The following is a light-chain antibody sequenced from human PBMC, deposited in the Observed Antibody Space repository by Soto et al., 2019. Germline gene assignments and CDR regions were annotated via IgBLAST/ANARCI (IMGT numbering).Light chain of an antibody. CDR3: SSYTSSSTLVV. J-gene: IGLJ2*01. CDR2: AVS. Sequence: QSALPQPASVSGSPGQSITISCTGTSSDVGAYNYVSWYQQHPGKAPKLMIYAVSNRPSGVSNRFSGSKSGNTASLTISGLQAEDEADYYCSSYTSSSTLVVFGGGTKLTVL. CDR1: SSDVGAYNY. V-gene: IGLV2-14*01.